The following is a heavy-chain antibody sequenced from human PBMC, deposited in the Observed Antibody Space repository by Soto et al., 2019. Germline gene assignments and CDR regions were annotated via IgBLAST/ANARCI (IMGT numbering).Heavy chain of an antibody. CDR2: IHHDGKI. J-gene: IGHJ4*02. CDR1: GASINTDDW. V-gene: IGHV4-4*02. CDR3: ASGLVTTLHY. Sequence: SETLSLTCAVSGASINTDDWWNWVRQPPGEGLEWIGEIHHDGKIIYNPSLKSRATISMDKSRNQISLNLRSVTAADTAVYYCASGLVTTLHYWGQGTLVTVSS. D-gene: IGHD4-17*01.